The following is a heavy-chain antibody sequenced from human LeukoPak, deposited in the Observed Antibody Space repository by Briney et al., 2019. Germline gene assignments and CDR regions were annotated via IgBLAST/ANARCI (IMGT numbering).Heavy chain of an antibody. Sequence: GGSLRLSCAASGFRFSNFAMSWVRRAPGKGLEWVSLIIGSSGDTLYADSVKGRFTISRDISKNRLYLQMNSLRAEDTALYYCAKGAYDYIEMGYFDDWGQGTLVTVSS. CDR1: GFRFSNFA. CDR2: IIGSSGDT. V-gene: IGHV3-23*01. D-gene: IGHD5-12*01. CDR3: AKGAYDYIEMGYFDD. J-gene: IGHJ4*02.